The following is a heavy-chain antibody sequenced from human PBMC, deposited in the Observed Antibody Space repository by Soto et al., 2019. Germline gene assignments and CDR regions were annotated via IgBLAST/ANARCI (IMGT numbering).Heavy chain of an antibody. V-gene: IGHV3-30*03. J-gene: IGHJ4*02. CDR1: GFTFSDYG. D-gene: IGHD2-2*01. CDR2: MSYAGTYK. Sequence: GGSLRLSCAVSGFTFSDYGMHWVRQAPGKGLEWVAVMSYAGTYKYYADSVKGRFTISRDSSSSMLYLQMNNLKPEDSAIYYAAGVGCSSIWCVTIFDNWCQGTLVTVS. CDR3: AGVGCSSIWCVTIFDN.